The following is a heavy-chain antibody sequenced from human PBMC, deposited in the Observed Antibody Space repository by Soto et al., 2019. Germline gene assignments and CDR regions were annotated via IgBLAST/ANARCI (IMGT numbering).Heavy chain of an antibody. CDR2: LYHSGST. CDR1: GGSISSSNW. CDR3: AIVDTDNYYGMDV. D-gene: IGHD5-18*01. J-gene: IGHJ6*02. V-gene: IGHV4-4*02. Sequence: QVQLQESGPGLVKPSGTLSLTCAVSGGSISSSNWWSWVRQPPGKGLEWIGELYHSGSTNYNPSLKSRVTISVDKSRNQFSLKLSSVTAADTAVYYCAIVDTDNYYGMDVWGQGTTVTVSS.